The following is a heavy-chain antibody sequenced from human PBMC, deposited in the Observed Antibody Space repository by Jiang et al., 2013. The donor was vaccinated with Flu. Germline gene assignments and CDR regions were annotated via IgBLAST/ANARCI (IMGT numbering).Heavy chain of an antibody. D-gene: IGHD3-9*01. CDR1: GYSFTSYW. CDR3: ARRNILTGFFTFDY. V-gene: IGHV5-51*01. Sequence: GAEVKKPGESLKISCKGSGYSFTSYWIGWVRRCRKAGVDGIIYPGDSDTRYSPSFQGQVTISADKSISTAYLQWSSLKASDTAMYYCARRNILTGFFTFDYWGQGTLVTVSS. CDR2: IYPGDSDT. J-gene: IGHJ4*02.